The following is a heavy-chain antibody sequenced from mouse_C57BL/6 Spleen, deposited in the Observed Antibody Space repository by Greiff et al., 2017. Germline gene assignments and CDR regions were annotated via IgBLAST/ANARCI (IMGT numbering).Heavy chain of an antibody. D-gene: IGHD2-4*01. J-gene: IGHJ4*01. V-gene: IGHV10-1*01. CDR1: GFSFNTYA. CDR2: IRSKSNNYAT. Sequence: GGGLVQPKGSLKLSCAASGFSFNTYAMNWVRQAPGKGLEWVARIRSKSNNYATYYADSVKDRFTISRDDSESMLYLQMNNLKTEDTAMYYCVRQNDYDGVYYAMDYWGQGTSVTVSS. CDR3: VRQNDYDGVYYAMDY.